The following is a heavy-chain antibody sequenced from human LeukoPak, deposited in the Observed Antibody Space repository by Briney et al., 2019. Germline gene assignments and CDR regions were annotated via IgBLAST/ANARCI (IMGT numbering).Heavy chain of an antibody. Sequence: PSETLSLTCTVSGGSISSSSYYWGWIRQPPGKGLEWIGSIYYSGSTYYNPSLKSRVTISVDTSKNQFSLKLSSVTAADTAVYYCARAYSSSWYAGWFDPWGQGTLVTVSS. J-gene: IGHJ5*02. CDR2: IYYSGST. CDR3: ARAYSSSWYAGWFDP. D-gene: IGHD6-13*01. CDR1: GGSISSSSYY. V-gene: IGHV4-39*07.